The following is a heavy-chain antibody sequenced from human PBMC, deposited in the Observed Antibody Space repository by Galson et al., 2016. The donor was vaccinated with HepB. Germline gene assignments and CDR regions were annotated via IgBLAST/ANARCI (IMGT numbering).Heavy chain of an antibody. D-gene: IGHD6-13*01. CDR2: IGPSDSYT. J-gene: IGHJ6*02. V-gene: IGHV5-10-1*01. CDR3: TRPAYRRSNSWYKDSYHYGMDV. Sequence: QSGAEVKKPGESLRISCRGSGYTFTSYWISWVRQMPGKGLEWMGRIGPSDSYTNYSPSFQGHVTISADKSISTAYLQWSSLKASDTAIYYCTRPAYRRSNSWYKDSYHYGMDVWGQGTTVTVAS. CDR1: GYTFTSYW.